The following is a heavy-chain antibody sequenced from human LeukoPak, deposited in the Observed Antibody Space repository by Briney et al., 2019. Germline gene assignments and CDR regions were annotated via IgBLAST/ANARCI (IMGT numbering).Heavy chain of an antibody. CDR3: ARGGKGYSYAYFDY. D-gene: IGHD5-18*01. Sequence: SETLSLTCTVSGGSISSSSYYWGWIRQPPGKGLEWIGSIYYSGSTNYNPSLKSRVTISVDTSKNQFSLKLSSVTAANTAVYYCARGGKGYSYAYFDYWGQGTLVTVSS. CDR2: IYYSGST. J-gene: IGHJ4*02. CDR1: GGSISSSSYY. V-gene: IGHV4-39*07.